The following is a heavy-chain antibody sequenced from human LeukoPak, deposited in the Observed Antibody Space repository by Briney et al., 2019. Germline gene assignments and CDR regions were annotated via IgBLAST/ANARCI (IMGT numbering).Heavy chain of an antibody. V-gene: IGHV3-21*01. CDR1: GFTFSNYI. CDR3: ARDIIAAAGIVDY. Sequence: GGSLRLSCAASGFTFSNYIINWVRQAPGKGLEWVSSISSGSTYIYYADSVKGRFTISRDNAKNSLYLQMNSLRAEDTAVYYRARDIIAAAGIVDYWGQEPWSPSPQ. CDR2: ISSGSTYI. J-gene: IGHJ4*01. D-gene: IGHD6-13*01.